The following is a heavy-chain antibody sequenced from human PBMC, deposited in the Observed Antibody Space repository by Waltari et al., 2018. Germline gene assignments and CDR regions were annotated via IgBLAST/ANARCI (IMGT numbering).Heavy chain of an antibody. CDR1: GFTFSRYG. CDR3: AKRDSGYEYYFDY. D-gene: IGHD5-12*01. Sequence: QVQLVESGGGVVQPGGSLRMSCAASGFTFSRYGLHWVRQAPGKGLVWVSFIRYDGSNKYYADSVKGRFTISRDNSKNTLYLQMNSLRAEDTAVYYCAKRDSGYEYYFDYWGQGTLVTVSS. J-gene: IGHJ4*02. CDR2: IRYDGSNK. V-gene: IGHV3-30*02.